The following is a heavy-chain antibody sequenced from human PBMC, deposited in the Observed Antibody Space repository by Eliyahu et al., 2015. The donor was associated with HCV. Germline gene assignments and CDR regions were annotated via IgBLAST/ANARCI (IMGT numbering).Heavy chain of an antibody. CDR2: IVVGSGNT. CDR1: GFTFTLCS. J-gene: IGHJ6*02. CDR3: AAAVTLDYYYGMDV. Sequence: QMQLVQSGPEVKKPGTSVKVSXKASGFTFTLCSVQWXRQARGQRLEWIGWIVVGSGNTNYAQKFQERVTITRDMSTSTAYMELSSLRSEDTAVYYCAAAVTLDYYYGMDVWGQGTTVTVSS. D-gene: IGHD4-23*01. V-gene: IGHV1-58*01.